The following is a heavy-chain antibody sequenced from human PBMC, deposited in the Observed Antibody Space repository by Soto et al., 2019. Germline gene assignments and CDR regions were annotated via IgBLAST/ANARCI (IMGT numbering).Heavy chain of an antibody. Sequence: VASVKVSCKASGYTFTSNDINWVRQASGQGLEWMGWMNPNTGGSGYAQDFQGRITMTRDIATSTAYMELTSLRSDDTAVYYCARGGPAAGYDLWGQGTLVTVSS. D-gene: IGHD6-13*01. J-gene: IGHJ4*02. CDR2: MNPNTGGS. CDR3: ARGGPAAGYDL. V-gene: IGHV1-8*01. CDR1: GYTFTSND.